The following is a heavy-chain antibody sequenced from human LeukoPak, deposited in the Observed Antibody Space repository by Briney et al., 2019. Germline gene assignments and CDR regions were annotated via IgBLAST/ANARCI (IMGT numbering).Heavy chain of an antibody. J-gene: IGHJ4*02. CDR2: IYYSGST. CDR3: ARRYYYNLGSFPFDF. V-gene: IGHV4-39*01. D-gene: IGHD2/OR15-2a*01. CDR1: GGSISSSSYY. Sequence: SETLSLTCTVSGGSISSSSYYWGWIRQPPGKGLEWIGDIYYSGSTYYNPSLKSQVTISVDTSKNQFYLNLSSVTAADTAVYYCARRYYYNLGSFPFDFWGQGTLVTVSS.